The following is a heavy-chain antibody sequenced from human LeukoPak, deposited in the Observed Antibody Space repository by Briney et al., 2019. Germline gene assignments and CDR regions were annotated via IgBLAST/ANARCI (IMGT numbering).Heavy chain of an antibody. D-gene: IGHD3-10*01. Sequence: PSETLSLTCTVSGGSISSSSYYWGWIRQPPGKGLEWIGSIYYSGSTYYNPSLKSRVTISVDTSKNQFSLKLSSVTAADTAVYYCARHRNLEFTPIYSRYYFDYWGQGTLVTVSS. J-gene: IGHJ4*02. CDR2: IYYSGST. CDR1: GGSISSSSYY. CDR3: ARHRNLEFTPIYSRYYFDY. V-gene: IGHV4-39*01.